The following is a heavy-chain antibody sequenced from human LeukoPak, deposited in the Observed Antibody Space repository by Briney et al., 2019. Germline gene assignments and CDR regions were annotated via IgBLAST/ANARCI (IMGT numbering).Heavy chain of an antibody. D-gene: IGHD2-21*01. V-gene: IGHV3-49*03. CDR3: TSYSQNSPLLYYFDY. CDR2: IRSKAYGGTT. Sequence: GGSLRLSCTASGFTFGDYAMSWFRQAPGKGLEWVGFIRSKAYGGTTEYAASVKGRFTISRDDSKSIAYLQMNSLKTEDTAVYYCTSYSQNSPLLYYFDYWGQGTLVTVSS. J-gene: IGHJ4*02. CDR1: GFTFGDYA.